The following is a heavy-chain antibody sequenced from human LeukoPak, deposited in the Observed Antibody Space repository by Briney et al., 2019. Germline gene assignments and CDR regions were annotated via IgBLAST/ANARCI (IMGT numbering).Heavy chain of an antibody. CDR2: IRSKTYDGTT. J-gene: IGHJ4*02. V-gene: IGHV3-49*04. Sequence: GRSLRLSCTASGFTFGDYAMSWVRQAPGKGLEWVGFIRSKTYDGTTEYAASVKGRFTISRDDSKSIAYLQMNSLKTEDTAVYYCTRTPVAGDYWGQGTLVTVSS. D-gene: IGHD6-19*01. CDR1: GFTFGDYA. CDR3: TRTPVAGDY.